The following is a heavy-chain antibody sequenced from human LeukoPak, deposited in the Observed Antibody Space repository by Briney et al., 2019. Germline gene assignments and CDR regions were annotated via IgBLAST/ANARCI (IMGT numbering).Heavy chain of an antibody. Sequence: SETLSLTCAVYGGSFSGYYWSWIRQPPGKGLEWIGEINHSGSTNYNPSLKSRVTISVDTSKNQFSLKLSSVTAADTAVYYCARVSGWYGYFDYWGQGTLVTVPS. V-gene: IGHV4-34*01. CDR2: INHSGST. CDR3: ARVSGWYGYFDY. CDR1: GGSFSGYY. J-gene: IGHJ4*02. D-gene: IGHD6-19*01.